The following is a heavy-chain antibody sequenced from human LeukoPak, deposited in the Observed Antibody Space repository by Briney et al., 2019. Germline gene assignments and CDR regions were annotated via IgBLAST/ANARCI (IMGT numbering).Heavy chain of an antibody. CDR1: GYSFIGYY. V-gene: IGHV1-2*02. CDR2: INPNSGGT. D-gene: IGHD6-19*01. Sequence: RASVEVSCKASGYSFIGYYMHWVRQAPGQGLEWMGWINPNSGGTNYAQKFQGRVTMTRDTSISTAYMELSRLRSDDTAVYYCARGRSAQWLATFDYWGQGTLVTVSS. CDR3: ARGRSAQWLATFDY. J-gene: IGHJ4*02.